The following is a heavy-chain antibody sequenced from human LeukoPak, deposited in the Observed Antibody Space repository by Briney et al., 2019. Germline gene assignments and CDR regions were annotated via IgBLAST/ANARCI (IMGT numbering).Heavy chain of an antibody. CDR1: GYTFTSHG. V-gene: IGHV1-69*06. Sequence: ASVKVSCKASGYTFTSHGISWVRQAPGQGLEWMGGIIPIFGTANYAQKFQGRVTITADKSTSTAYMELSSLRSEDTAVYYCARVAGWHWFDPWGQGTLVTVSS. J-gene: IGHJ5*02. CDR2: IIPIFGTA. D-gene: IGHD6-19*01. CDR3: ARVAGWHWFDP.